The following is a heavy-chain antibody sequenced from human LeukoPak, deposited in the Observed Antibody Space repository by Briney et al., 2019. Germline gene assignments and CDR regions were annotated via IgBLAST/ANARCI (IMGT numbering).Heavy chain of an antibody. V-gene: IGHV3-33*08. CDR2: TWYDGSKE. CDR1: GFTFSSFG. Sequence: PGRSLRLSCAASGFTFSSFGMHWVRQAPGKGLEWVAVTWYDGSKEYYADSVKGRFTISRDNAKNSLYLQMNSLRAEDTAVYYCARDTYDILTGYYKWAFDIWGQGTMVTVSS. D-gene: IGHD3-9*01. J-gene: IGHJ3*02. CDR3: ARDTYDILTGYYKWAFDI.